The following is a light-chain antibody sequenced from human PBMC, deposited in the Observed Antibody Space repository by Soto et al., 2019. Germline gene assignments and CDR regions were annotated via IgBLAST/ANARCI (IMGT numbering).Light chain of an antibody. J-gene: IGLJ1*01. Sequence: QSVLTQPPSASGSLGQSVTISCTGTSSDVGGYNYVSWYQQHPGKAPQLMIYEVSKRPSGVPDRFSGSKSGNTASLTVSGLQAEDEADYYCSSYAGINNYVFGTGTKVTVL. CDR2: EVS. CDR1: SSDVGGYNY. CDR3: SSYAGINNYV. V-gene: IGLV2-8*01.